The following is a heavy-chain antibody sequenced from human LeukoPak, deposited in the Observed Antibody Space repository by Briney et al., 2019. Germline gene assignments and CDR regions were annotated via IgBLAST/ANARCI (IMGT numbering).Heavy chain of an antibody. J-gene: IGHJ4*02. Sequence: SGPTLVKPTQTLTLTCTFSGFSLSIPDVGVGWIRQPPGKALEWLALIYWDDDKRYSPSLKSRLTITKDTSMNQVVLTITNLGPVDTGTYYCAHKCVGACSAAFDYWRQGTPVTYSS. CDR3: AHKCVGACSAAFDY. CDR2: IYWDDDK. CDR1: GFSLSIPDVG. D-gene: IGHD2-21*02. V-gene: IGHV2-5*02.